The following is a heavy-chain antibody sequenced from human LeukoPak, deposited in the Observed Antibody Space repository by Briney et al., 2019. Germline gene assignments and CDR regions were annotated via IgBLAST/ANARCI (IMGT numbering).Heavy chain of an antibody. D-gene: IGHD2/OR15-2a*01. V-gene: IGHV3-7*01. CDR1: GFTFSSYW. J-gene: IGHJ6*02. CDR3: AKVGQYYGMDV. CDR2: IKGDGSEI. Sequence: GGSLRLSCAASGFTFSSYWMKWVRQAPGKGLEWVASIKGDGSEIYYVDSVRGRFTISRDDAKNSLYLQMNNLRIEDTAVYYCAKVGQYYGMDVWGQGTTVTVSS.